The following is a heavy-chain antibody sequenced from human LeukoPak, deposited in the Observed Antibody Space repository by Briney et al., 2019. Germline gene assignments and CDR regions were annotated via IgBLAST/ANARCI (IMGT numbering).Heavy chain of an antibody. CDR2: MYYSGST. CDR1: GGSISSYY. J-gene: IGHJ6*02. D-gene: IGHD1-1*01. V-gene: IGHV4-59*01. CDR3: ARDKEMGTGTRYYYYGMDV. Sequence: SETLSLTCTVSGGSISSYYWSWIRQPPGKGLEWIGYMYYSGSTNYNPSLKSRVTISVDTSKNQFSLKLSSVTAADTAVYFCARDKEMGTGTRYYYYGMDVWGQGTTVTVSS.